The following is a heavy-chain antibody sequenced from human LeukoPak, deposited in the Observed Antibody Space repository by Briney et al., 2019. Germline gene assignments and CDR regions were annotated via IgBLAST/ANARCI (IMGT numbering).Heavy chain of an antibody. Sequence: GGSLRLSCAASGLTFYSYGMSWARQAPGKGLEWVSGISGSGDTTYYADSVKGRFTISRDNSKNTLFLQMNSLRVEDTAVYYCAKGHSAHGTGFDCWGQGTLVAVSS. CDR2: ISGSGDTT. CDR3: AKGHSAHGTGFDC. J-gene: IGHJ4*02. CDR1: GLTFYSYG. V-gene: IGHV3-23*01. D-gene: IGHD1-14*01.